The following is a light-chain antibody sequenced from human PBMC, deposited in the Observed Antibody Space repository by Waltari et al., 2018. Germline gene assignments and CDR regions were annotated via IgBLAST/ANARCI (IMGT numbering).Light chain of an antibody. CDR2: QDS. V-gene: IGLV3-1*01. CDR3: QTWDSSIVV. Sequence: SYDLTQPSSVSVSPGQTATVTCFGNKLGDKYVSWYRRRPGQSPELVVYQDSKRPSGIPERFSASNSGNTATLTISGTQTIDAGDYCCQTWDSSIVVFGGGTEVIVL. CDR1: KLGDKY. J-gene: IGLJ3*02.